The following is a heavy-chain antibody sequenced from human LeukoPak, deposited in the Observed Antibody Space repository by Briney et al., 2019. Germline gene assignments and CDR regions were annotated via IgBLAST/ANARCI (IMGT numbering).Heavy chain of an antibody. CDR2: TYYRSKWYN. CDR1: GDSVSSNSAA. J-gene: IGHJ4*02. Sequence: SQTLSLTCAISGDSVSSNSAAWNWIRQSPSRGLEWLGRTYYRSKWYNDYAVSVKSRITINPDTSKNQSSLQLNSVTPEDTAVYYCARVKNYYDSSGYYGPLDYWGQGTLVTVSS. D-gene: IGHD3-22*01. V-gene: IGHV6-1*01. CDR3: ARVKNYYDSSGYYGPLDY.